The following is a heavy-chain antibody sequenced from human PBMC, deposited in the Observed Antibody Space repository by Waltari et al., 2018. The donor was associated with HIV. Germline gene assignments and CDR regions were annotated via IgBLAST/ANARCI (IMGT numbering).Heavy chain of an antibody. D-gene: IGHD3-22*01. V-gene: IGHV3-30*18. CDR3: VKDRGTFTMINEY. CDR2: TSYDGNNK. J-gene: IGHJ4*02. CDR1: GFPFSNSG. Sequence: QVQLVESGGGVVQPGRSLRLSCAASGFPFSNSGMHWVRQAPGKGLEWVEVTSYDGNNKNYADSVKGRFTISRDNSKNTLYLQMNSLRADDTALYYCVKDRGTFTMINEYWGQGTLVTVSS.